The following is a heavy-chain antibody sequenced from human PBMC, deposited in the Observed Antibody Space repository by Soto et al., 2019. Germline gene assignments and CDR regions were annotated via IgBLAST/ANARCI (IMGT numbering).Heavy chain of an antibody. CDR3: ARAPLRFLEWRPRVGAFDI. Sequence: EVQLVESGGGLVQPGGSLRLSCAASGFTFSSYWMSWVRQAPGKGLEWVANIKQDGSEKYYVDSVKGRFTISRDNAKNSLDLKMNRLRAEDTAVYYCARAPLRFLEWRPRVGAFDIWGQGTMVTVSS. D-gene: IGHD3-3*01. CDR1: GFTFSSYW. CDR2: IKQDGSEK. V-gene: IGHV3-7*04. J-gene: IGHJ3*02.